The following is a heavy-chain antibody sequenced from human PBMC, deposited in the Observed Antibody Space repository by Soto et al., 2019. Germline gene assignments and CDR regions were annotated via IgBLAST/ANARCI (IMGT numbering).Heavy chain of an antibody. CDR3: AHKLDTVDWFGP. CDR1: GFSLRNGGVG. CDR2: IYWNDDK. V-gene: IGHV2-5*01. D-gene: IGHD5-18*01. J-gene: IGHJ5*02. Sequence: QITLKESGPTLVKSTQTLTLTCSFSGFSLRNGGVGVGWIRQPPGKALEWVALIYWNDDKRYSPFLKNSLTLIKDTFKDQVVLTMTNVDPVDTATYYCAHKLDTVDWFGPWGQGILVTVSS.